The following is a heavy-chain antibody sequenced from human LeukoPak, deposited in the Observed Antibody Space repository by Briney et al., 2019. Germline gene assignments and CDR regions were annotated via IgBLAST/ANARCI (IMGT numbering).Heavy chain of an antibody. Sequence: SETLSLTCAVYGGSFSGYYWSWIRQPPGKGLEWIGEINHSGSTNYNPSLKSRVTISVDTSKNQFSLKLSSVTAADTAVYYRARSGCSSTSCYRRFAGFDYWGQGTLVTVSS. V-gene: IGHV4-34*01. D-gene: IGHD2-2*02. CDR1: GGSFSGYY. CDR2: INHSGST. CDR3: ARSGCSSTSCYRRFAGFDY. J-gene: IGHJ4*02.